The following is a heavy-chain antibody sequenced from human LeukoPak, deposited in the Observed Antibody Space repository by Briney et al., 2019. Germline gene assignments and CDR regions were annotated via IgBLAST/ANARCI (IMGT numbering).Heavy chain of an antibody. Sequence: GASVKVSCKASGYTFISYDINWVRQATGQGLEWMGWMNPNSGNTGYAQKFQGRVTMTRNTSISTAYMELSSLRSEDTAVYYCARVKTIFGVDPYGYWGQGTLVTVSS. V-gene: IGHV1-8*01. CDR1: GYTFISYD. J-gene: IGHJ4*02. CDR2: MNPNSGNT. CDR3: ARVKTIFGVDPYGY. D-gene: IGHD3-3*01.